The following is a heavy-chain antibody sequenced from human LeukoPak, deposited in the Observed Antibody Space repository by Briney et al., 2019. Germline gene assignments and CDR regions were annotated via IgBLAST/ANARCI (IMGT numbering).Heavy chain of an antibody. J-gene: IGHJ5*02. Sequence: NPGGSLRLSCTASGFTFGDYAMSWFRQAPGKGLEWVGFIRSKAYGGTTEYAASVKGRFTISRDDSKSIAYLQMNSLKTEDTAVYYCTPTNIAVHPTWFDPWGQGTLVTVSS. V-gene: IGHV3-49*05. CDR3: TPTNIAVHPTWFDP. CDR2: IRSKAYGGTT. D-gene: IGHD6-19*01. CDR1: GFTFGDYA.